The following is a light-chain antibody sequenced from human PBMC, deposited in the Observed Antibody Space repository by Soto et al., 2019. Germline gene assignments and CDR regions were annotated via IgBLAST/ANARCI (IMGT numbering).Light chain of an antibody. CDR3: VSYAGGTYV. V-gene: IGLV2-8*01. J-gene: IGLJ1*01. CDR1: SSDDGGYIF. CDR2: DVN. Sequence: QSVLTQPPSASGSPGQSVTISCTGTSSDDGGYIFVSWYQQHPGKAPKLMIYDVNKRPSGVPDRFSGSKSDNTASLTVSGLQAEDEADYYCVSYAGGTYVVGTGTKVTVL.